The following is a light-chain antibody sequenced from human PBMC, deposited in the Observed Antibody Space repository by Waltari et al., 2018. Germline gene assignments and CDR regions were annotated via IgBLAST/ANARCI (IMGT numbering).Light chain of an antibody. CDR3: QQYYSTQT. V-gene: IGKV4-1*01. CDR2: WAA. Sequence: DIVMTQSPDSLAVSLGERATINCKSSQSVLYSSNNKNSLAWYQQKPGQPPKLLIYWAANRESGVPDRFSGSGSGTDFTLTISSLQAEDVAVYYCQQYYSTQTFGQGTKLEIK. CDR1: QSVLYSSNNKNS. J-gene: IGKJ2*01.